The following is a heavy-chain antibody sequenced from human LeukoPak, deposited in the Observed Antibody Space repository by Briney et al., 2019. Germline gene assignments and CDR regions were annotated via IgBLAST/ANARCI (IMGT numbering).Heavy chain of an antibody. Sequence: PSETLSLTCTVSGGSISSYYWSWIRQPAGKGLEWIGRIYTSGSTNYNPSLKSRVTMSVDTSKNQFSLKLSPVTAADTAVYYCAKVVGGANYYGSGSYSLDFDYWGQGTLVTVSS. D-gene: IGHD3-10*01. V-gene: IGHV4-4*07. CDR1: GGSISSYY. J-gene: IGHJ4*02. CDR2: IYTSGST. CDR3: AKVVGGANYYGSGSYSLDFDY.